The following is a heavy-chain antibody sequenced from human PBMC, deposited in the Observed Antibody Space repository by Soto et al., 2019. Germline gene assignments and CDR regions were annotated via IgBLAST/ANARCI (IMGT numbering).Heavy chain of an antibody. D-gene: IGHD1-20*01. Sequence: DVQLLESGGGVVQPGGSLRLSCEASGFTLRNYAMTWIRQAPGKGLDWVSLISANDVGTYYAESVKTRFTISTDQSRTTVYLQMDSLRADDTAIYYCAKAKNDYNWDNRPPFDYWGPGTLVTVAS. CDR2: ISANDVGT. J-gene: IGHJ4*01. V-gene: IGHV3-23*01. CDR3: AKAKNDYNWDNRPPFDY. CDR1: GFTLRNYA.